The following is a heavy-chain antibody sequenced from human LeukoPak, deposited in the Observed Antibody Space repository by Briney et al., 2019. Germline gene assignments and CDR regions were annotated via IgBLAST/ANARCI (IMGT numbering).Heavy chain of an antibody. Sequence: ASVKVSCKASGYTFTGYYMHWVRQAPGQGLEWMGIINPSGGSTSYAQKFQGRVTMTRDMSTSTVYMELSSLRSEDTAVYYCATVLVGATRRGFDYWGQGTLVTVSS. CDR3: ATVLVGATRRGFDY. J-gene: IGHJ4*02. V-gene: IGHV1-46*01. CDR1: GYTFTGYY. D-gene: IGHD1-26*01. CDR2: INPSGGST.